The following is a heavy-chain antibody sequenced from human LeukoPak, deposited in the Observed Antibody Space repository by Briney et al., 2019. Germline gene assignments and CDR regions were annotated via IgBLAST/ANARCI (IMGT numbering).Heavy chain of an antibody. J-gene: IGHJ6*02. D-gene: IGHD3-22*01. CDR3: AKPYYYDSSGYYYGYYYYGMDV. CDR1: GFTFSSYG. CDR2: IRYDGSNK. Sequence: PGGSLRLSCAASGFTFSSYGMHWVRQAPGKGLEWVAFIRYDGSNKYYADSVKGRFTISRDNSKNTLYLQMNSLRAEDTAVYYCAKPYYYDSSGYYYGYYYYGMDVWGQGTTVTVSS. V-gene: IGHV3-30*02.